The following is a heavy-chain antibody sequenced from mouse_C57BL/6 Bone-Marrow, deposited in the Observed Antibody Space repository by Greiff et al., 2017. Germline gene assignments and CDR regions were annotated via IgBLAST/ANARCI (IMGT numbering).Heavy chain of an antibody. CDR2: IDPSDSYT. CDR3: ARLPFYPFAN. CDR1: GYTFTSYW. V-gene: IGHV1-50*01. D-gene: IGHD2-1*01. J-gene: IGHJ3*01. Sequence: VQLQQSGAELVKPGASVKLSCKASGYTFTSYWMQWVKQRPGQGLEWIGEIDPSDSYTNYNQKFKGKATLTVDTSSSTAYMQLSSLTSEDSAVYYCARLPFYPFANWCQGTLVTVTA.